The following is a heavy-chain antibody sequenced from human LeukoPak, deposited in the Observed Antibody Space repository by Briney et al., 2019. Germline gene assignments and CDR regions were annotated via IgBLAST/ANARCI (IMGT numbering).Heavy chain of an antibody. CDR1: GFTFSSYS. J-gene: IGHJ6*04. Sequence: GGSLRLSCAAYGFTFSSYSMNWVRQAPGKGLEWVSSISSSSSYIYYADSVKGRFTISRDNAKNSLYLQMNSLRAEDTAVYYCARGLYYYDKSDVWGKGTTVTVSS. D-gene: IGHD3-22*01. CDR3: ARGLYYYDKSDV. V-gene: IGHV3-21*01. CDR2: ISSSSSYI.